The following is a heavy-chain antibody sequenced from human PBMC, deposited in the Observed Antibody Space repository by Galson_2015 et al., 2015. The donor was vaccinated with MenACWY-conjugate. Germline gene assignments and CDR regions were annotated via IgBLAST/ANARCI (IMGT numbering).Heavy chain of an antibody. Sequence: SLRLSCAVSGFTFRNYWMTWVRQAPGKGLEWVASIKKDGSEKYYVDSVKGRFTISRDNTKNSMYLEMNSLRADDTAVYYCAKDWSVPYSTISYYFYMDVWGKGTTVTVSS. J-gene: IGHJ6*03. V-gene: IGHV3-7*01. CDR3: AKDWSVPYSTISYYFYMDV. CDR2: IKKDGSEK. CDR1: GFTFRNYW. D-gene: IGHD6-13*01.